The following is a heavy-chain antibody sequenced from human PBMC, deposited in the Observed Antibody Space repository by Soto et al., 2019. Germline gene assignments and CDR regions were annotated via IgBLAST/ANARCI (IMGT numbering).Heavy chain of an antibody. CDR2: ISYDGSNK. V-gene: IGHV3-30-3*01. D-gene: IGHD2-21*01. Sequence: GGSLRLSCAASGFTFSSYAMHWVRQAPGKGLEWVAVISYDGSNKYYADSVKGRFTISRDNSKNTLYLQMNSLRAEDTAVYYCASGDWTCGQGTLVTVSS. CDR3: ASGDWT. CDR1: GFTFSSYA. J-gene: IGHJ5*02.